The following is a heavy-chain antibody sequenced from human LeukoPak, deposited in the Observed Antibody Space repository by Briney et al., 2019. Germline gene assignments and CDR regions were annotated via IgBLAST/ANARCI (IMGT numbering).Heavy chain of an antibody. Sequence: GGSLRLSCAASGFTFSNYAISWVRQAPGKGLEWVSSISGSGGSTYYTDSVKGRFTISRDNSKNTLYLQMNSPRAEDTAVYYCAKLRYDFWSGYWAPFFDYWGQGTLVTVSS. CDR3: AKLRYDFWSGYWAPFFDY. V-gene: IGHV3-23*01. D-gene: IGHD3-3*01. CDR1: GFTFSNYA. J-gene: IGHJ4*02. CDR2: ISGSGGST.